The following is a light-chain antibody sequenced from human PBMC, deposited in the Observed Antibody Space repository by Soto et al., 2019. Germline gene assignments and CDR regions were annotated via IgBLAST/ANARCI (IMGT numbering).Light chain of an antibody. Sequence: DIQMTQSPSTLSASVGARVPITCRARLSISSWLAWYQQKPGKAPKLLIYDASSLESGVPSRFSGSGSGTEFTLTISSLQPDDFATYYCQQYNTFSRTFGQGTKVDIK. CDR3: QQYNTFSRT. CDR1: LSISSW. CDR2: DAS. V-gene: IGKV1-5*01. J-gene: IGKJ1*01.